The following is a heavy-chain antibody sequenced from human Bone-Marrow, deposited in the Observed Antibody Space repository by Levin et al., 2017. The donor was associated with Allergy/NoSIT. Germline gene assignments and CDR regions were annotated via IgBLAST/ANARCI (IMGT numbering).Heavy chain of an antibody. J-gene: IGHJ5*02. V-gene: IGHV3-21*01. CDR3: ASLVVVPAAIPALISSREALTAFP. Sequence: LSLPCAASGFTFSSYSMNWVRQAPGKGLEWVSSISSSSSYIYYADSVKGRFTISRDNAKNSLYLQMNSLRAEDTAVYYCASLVVVPAAIPALISSREALTAFPWGQGTLVTVSS. CDR1: GFTFSSYS. D-gene: IGHD2-2*02. CDR2: ISSSSSYI.